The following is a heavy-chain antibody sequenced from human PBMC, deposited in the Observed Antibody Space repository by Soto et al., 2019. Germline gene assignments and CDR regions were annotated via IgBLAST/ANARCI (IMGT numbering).Heavy chain of an antibody. D-gene: IGHD6-19*01. CDR2: IRQDGSDK. CDR3: ASPQQWLGQRGDFDY. Sequence: EVQLVESGGGLVQPGGSLRLSCAASGFTFSNYWMSWVRQAPGKGLEWVANIRQDGSDKYYVDSVKGRFTISRDNSKNSLYLQMTSLRAEDTAVYYCASPQQWLGQRGDFDYWGQGTLVTVSS. CDR1: GFTFSNYW. J-gene: IGHJ4*02. V-gene: IGHV3-7*05.